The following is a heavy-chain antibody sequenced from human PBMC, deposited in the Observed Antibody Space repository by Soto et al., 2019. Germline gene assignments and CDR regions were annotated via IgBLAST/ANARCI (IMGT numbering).Heavy chain of an antibody. CDR3: ARARAYYFDF. CDR2: ISYDGSNK. V-gene: IGHV3-30-3*01. Sequence: QVQLVESGGGVVQPGRSLRLSCAASGFTFSSYAMHWVRQAPGKGLEWVAVISYDGSNKYYADSVKGRFTISRDNSKNTLYLQMNSLSAEDTAVYYCARARAYYFDFWGQGTLVTVSS. CDR1: GFTFSSYA. J-gene: IGHJ4*02.